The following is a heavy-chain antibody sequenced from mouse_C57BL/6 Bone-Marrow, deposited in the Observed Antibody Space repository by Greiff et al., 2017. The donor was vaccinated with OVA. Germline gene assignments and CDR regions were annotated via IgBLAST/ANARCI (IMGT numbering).Heavy chain of an antibody. CDR2: LSSGGDYI. CDR1: GFTFSSYA. V-gene: IGHV5-9-1*02. CDR3: TRLLDAMDY. Sequence: EVQRVESGEGLVKPGGSLKLSCAASGFTFSSYAMSWVRQTPEKRLEWVAYLSSGGDYIYYADTVKGRFTISRDNARNTLYLQRSSLKSEDTAMYYCTRLLDAMDYWGQGTSVTVSS. D-gene: IGHD2-1*01. J-gene: IGHJ4*01.